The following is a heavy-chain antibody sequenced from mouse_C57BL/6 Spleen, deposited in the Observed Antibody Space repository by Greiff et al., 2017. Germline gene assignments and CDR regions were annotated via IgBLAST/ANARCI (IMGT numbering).Heavy chain of an antibody. D-gene: IGHD1-1*01. CDR2: INPNYGTT. Sequence: VQLQQSGPELVKPGASVKISCKASGYSFTDYNMNWVKQSNGKSLEWIGVINPNYGTTSYNQKFKGKATLTVDQSSSTAYMQLNSLTSEDSAVYCCARGGTYGSSPAMDYWGQGTSVTVSS. CDR3: ARGGTYGSSPAMDY. V-gene: IGHV1-39*01. J-gene: IGHJ4*01. CDR1: GYSFTDYN.